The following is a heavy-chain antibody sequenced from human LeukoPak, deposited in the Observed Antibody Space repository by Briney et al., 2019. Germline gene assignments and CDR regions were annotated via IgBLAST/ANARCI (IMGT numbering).Heavy chain of an antibody. CDR3: ARGWRGDHFDY. CDR1: GDSMSTSY. Sequence: PSETLSLTCTVSGDSMSTSYWSWIQQPLGKGLEWIGYFYHSGTDYNPSLKSRVTISGDMSNNQFSLKLSSVTAADTAIYYCARGWRGDHFDYWGQGTLVSVSS. V-gene: IGHV4-59*01. CDR2: FYHSGT. J-gene: IGHJ4*02. D-gene: IGHD3-16*01.